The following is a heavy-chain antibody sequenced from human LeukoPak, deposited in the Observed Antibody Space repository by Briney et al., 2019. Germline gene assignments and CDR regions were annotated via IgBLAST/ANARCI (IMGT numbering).Heavy chain of an antibody. V-gene: IGHV4-39*07. CDR3: ARSLDRWGVPYWYFDL. D-gene: IGHD3-16*01. Sequence: SQTLSLTCTVSGGSISSGSCYWSWIRQPPGKGLEWIGSIYHSGSTYYNPSLKSRVTISVDTSKNQFSLKLSSVTAADTAVYYCARSLDRWGVPYWYFDLWGRGTLVTVSS. CDR1: GGSISSGSCY. J-gene: IGHJ2*01. CDR2: IYHSGST.